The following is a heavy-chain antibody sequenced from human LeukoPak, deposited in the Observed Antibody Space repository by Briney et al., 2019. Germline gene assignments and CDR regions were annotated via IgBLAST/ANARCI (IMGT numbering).Heavy chain of an antibody. Sequence: TSETLSLTCTVSGGSISSSIYYWGWIRQPPGKGLEWIGSIFYSGSTYYNPSLKSRVTISVDTSKHQFSLKLSSVTAADTAVYYCARTPEGWFGDHVGAFDIWGQGTMVTVSS. V-gene: IGHV4-39*07. CDR3: ARTPEGWFGDHVGAFDI. D-gene: IGHD3-10*01. J-gene: IGHJ3*02. CDR1: GGSISSSIYY. CDR2: IFYSGST.